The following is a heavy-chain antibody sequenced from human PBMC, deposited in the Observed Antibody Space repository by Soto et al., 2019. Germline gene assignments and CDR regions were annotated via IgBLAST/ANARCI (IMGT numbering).Heavy chain of an antibody. Sequence: PSETLSLTCAVYGGSFSGYYRRWIRQPPGKGLEWIGEINHSGSTKYNPSLKSRVTISVDTSKNQFSLKLSSVTAADTAVYYCARGGPYYDVLTGYYYHGMDVWGQGTTVTVSS. J-gene: IGHJ6*02. CDR2: INHSGST. V-gene: IGHV4-34*01. CDR1: GGSFSGYY. CDR3: ARGGPYYDVLTGYYYHGMDV. D-gene: IGHD3-9*01.